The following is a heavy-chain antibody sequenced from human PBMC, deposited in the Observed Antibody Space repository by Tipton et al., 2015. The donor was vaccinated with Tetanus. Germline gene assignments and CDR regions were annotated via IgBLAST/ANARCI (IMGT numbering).Heavy chain of an antibody. J-gene: IGHJ3*02. D-gene: IGHD3-10*01. CDR3: ASHYGSGSDDAFDI. V-gene: IGHV4-39*07. CDR2: IYYSGST. Sequence: TLSLTCTVSGGSISSSSYHWGWIRQPPGKGLEWIGSIYYSGSTNYNPSLKSRVTISVDTSKNQFSLKLSSVTAADTAVYYCASHYGSGSDDAFDIWGQGTMVTVSS. CDR1: GGSISSSSYH.